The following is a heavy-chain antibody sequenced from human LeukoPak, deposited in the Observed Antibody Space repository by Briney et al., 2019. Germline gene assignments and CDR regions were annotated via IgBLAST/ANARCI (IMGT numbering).Heavy chain of an antibody. D-gene: IGHD5-24*01. CDR2: INHSGST. CDR3: ARARTITGYFDY. Sequence: SETLSLTCAVYGGSFSGYYWSWIRQPPGKGLEWIGEINHSGSTNYNPSLKSRVTISVDTSKNQFSLKLSSVTAADTAVYYCARARTITGYFDYWGQGTLVTVSS. J-gene: IGHJ4*02. V-gene: IGHV4-34*01. CDR1: GGSFSGYY.